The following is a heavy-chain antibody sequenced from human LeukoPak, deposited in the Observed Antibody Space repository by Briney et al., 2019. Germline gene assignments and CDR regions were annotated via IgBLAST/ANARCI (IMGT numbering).Heavy chain of an antibody. Sequence: SVKVSCKASGGTFSSYAISWVRQAPGQGLEWMGRIIPILGIANYAQKFQGRVTITADKSTSTAYMELSSLRSEDTAVYYCARVQSSSWGYAFDIWGQGTMVTVSS. CDR3: ARVQSSSWGYAFDI. CDR2: IIPILGIA. D-gene: IGHD6-13*01. J-gene: IGHJ3*02. CDR1: GGTFSSYA. V-gene: IGHV1-69*04.